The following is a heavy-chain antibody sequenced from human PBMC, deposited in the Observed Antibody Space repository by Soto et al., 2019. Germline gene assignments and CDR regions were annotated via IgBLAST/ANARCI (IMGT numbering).Heavy chain of an antibody. Sequence: GESLKISCKGSGYSFATYWIAWVRQMPGKGLEWMGIIYPGDSDTRYSPSFQGQVTISADKSISTAYLQWSSLKASDTAMYYCTRDLDYGGNSDSIDIWGQGTMVTVSS. V-gene: IGHV5-51*01. CDR2: IYPGDSDT. D-gene: IGHD4-17*01. CDR3: TRDLDYGGNSDSIDI. J-gene: IGHJ3*02. CDR1: GYSFATYW.